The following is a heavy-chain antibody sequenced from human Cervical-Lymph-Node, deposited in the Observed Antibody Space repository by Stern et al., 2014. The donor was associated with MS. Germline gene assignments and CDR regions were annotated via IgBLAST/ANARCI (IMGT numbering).Heavy chain of an antibody. CDR3: ARRRSAITGAPPPNYFDP. CDR1: GFSLTTPGVG. Sequence: QVTLKESGPTLVKPTQTLTLTCTFSGFSLTTPGVGVGWIRQPPGKALEWLALHYWDDDKRYSPSLKSRLTITKDTSKNQVVLTLTNIDPVDTATYYCARRRSAITGAPPPNYFDPWGQGTLVAVSS. V-gene: IGHV2-5*02. J-gene: IGHJ5*02. CDR2: HYWDDDK. D-gene: IGHD1-20*01.